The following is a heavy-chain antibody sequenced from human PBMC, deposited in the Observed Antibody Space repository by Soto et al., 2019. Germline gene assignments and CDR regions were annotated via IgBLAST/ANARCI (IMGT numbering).Heavy chain of an antibody. CDR1: GYTFTSYG. CDR2: ISAYNGNT. Sequence: ASVKVSCKASGYTFTSYGISWVRQAPGQGLEWMGWISAYNGNTNYAQKLQGRVTMTTDTSTSTAYMELRSLRSDDTAVYYCARDLYYSGYGSDYYYYYMDVWGKGTTVTVSS. D-gene: IGHD5-12*01. CDR3: ARDLYYSGYGSDYYYYYMDV. J-gene: IGHJ6*03. V-gene: IGHV1-18*01.